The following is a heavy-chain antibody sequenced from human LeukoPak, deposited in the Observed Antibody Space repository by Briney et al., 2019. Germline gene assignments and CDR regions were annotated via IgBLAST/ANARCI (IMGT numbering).Heavy chain of an antibody. D-gene: IGHD2-15*01. Sequence: SETLSLTCTVSGGSISSGGYYWSWIRQRPGKGLEWIGYIYYSGSTYYNPSLKSRVTISVDTSKNQFSLKLSSVTAADTAVYYCARDYATPYYYGMDVWGKGTTVTVSS. CDR2: IYYSGST. V-gene: IGHV4-31*03. CDR3: ARDYATPYYYGMDV. J-gene: IGHJ6*04. CDR1: GGSISSGGYY.